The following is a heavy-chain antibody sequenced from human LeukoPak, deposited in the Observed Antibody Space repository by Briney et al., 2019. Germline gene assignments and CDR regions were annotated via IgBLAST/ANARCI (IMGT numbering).Heavy chain of an antibody. J-gene: IGHJ4*02. CDR2: IYHSGST. D-gene: IGHD3-22*01. V-gene: IGHV4-31*03. CDR1: GGSISSGGYY. CDR3: ARGVYYDSSGYHHPLDY. Sequence: SETLSLTCTVTGGSISSGGYYWSWIRQHPGKGLEWIGYIYHSGSTYYNPSLESRVTISVDTSTNQFSLKLSFVTAADTAVYYCARGVYYDSSGYHHPLDYWGQGTLVTVSS.